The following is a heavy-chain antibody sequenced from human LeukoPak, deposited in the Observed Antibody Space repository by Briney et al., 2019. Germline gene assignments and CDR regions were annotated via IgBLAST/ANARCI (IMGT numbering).Heavy chain of an antibody. Sequence: SETLSLTCTVSGGSISSYYWSWIRQPPGKGLEWIGYIYYSGSTNYNPSLKSRVTISVDTSKNQFSLKLSSVTAADTAVYYCAREMRCTNGVCFPGDYWGQGTLVTVSS. D-gene: IGHD2-8*01. CDR3: AREMRCTNGVCFPGDY. V-gene: IGHV4-59*12. CDR1: GGSISSYY. CDR2: IYYSGST. J-gene: IGHJ4*02.